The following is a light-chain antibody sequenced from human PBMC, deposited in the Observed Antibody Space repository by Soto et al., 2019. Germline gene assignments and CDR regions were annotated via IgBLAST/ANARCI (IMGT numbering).Light chain of an antibody. J-gene: IGKJ1*01. Sequence: IQMTQSPSSLSASVGDRVTITCRASQSISNILNWYQQKPGKAPKLLIYAASTLQAGVPSRFGGSGSGTDFTLTISSLQPEDFATYYCQQSYINPAWTFGQGTKVEIK. CDR1: QSISNI. CDR2: AAS. CDR3: QQSYINPAWT. V-gene: IGKV1-39*01.